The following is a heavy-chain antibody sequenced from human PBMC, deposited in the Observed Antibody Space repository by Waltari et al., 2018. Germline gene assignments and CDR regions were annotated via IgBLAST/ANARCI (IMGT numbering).Heavy chain of an antibody. CDR1: GVSISNSSYY. J-gene: IGHJ4*02. Sequence: QLQLQESGPGLVKPSETLSLTCTVSGVSISNSSYYYGWIRHPPAKGSVWIGSIYYSGSTYYNPSLKSRVTISVDTSKNQFSLKLSSVTAADTAVYYCARRGRGFCSGGSCYPYYFDYWGQGTLVTVSS. CDR3: ARRGRGFCSGGSCYPYYFDY. CDR2: IYYSGST. V-gene: IGHV4-39*07. D-gene: IGHD2-15*01.